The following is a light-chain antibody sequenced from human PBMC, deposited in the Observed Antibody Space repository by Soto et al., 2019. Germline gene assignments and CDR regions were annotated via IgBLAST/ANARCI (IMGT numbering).Light chain of an antibody. CDR3: QHYYSYPYT. CDR2: AAS. Sequence: IRMTQSPSSLSASIGDRVTITCRASHVVSNYLAWYQQKPGKAPKPLIYAASFLQSGVPSRFSGSGSGTDFSLTISFLQSEDFATYYCQHYYSYPYTFGQGTTLQMK. J-gene: IGKJ2*01. V-gene: IGKV1-8*01. CDR1: HVVSNY.